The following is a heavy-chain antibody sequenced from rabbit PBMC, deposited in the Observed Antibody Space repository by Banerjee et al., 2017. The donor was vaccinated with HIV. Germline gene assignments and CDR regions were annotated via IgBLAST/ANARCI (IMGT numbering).Heavy chain of an antibody. CDR2: IFTGSSGRT. CDR3: ARGAGANSNYNL. V-gene: IGHV1S45*01. Sequence: QAQLEESGGGLVKPEGSLTLTCKAYGFDLSDYHYLCWVRQAPGKGLEWIGCIFTGSSGRTYYANWAKGRFTISRSTSLNTMTLQMASLTAADTATYFCARGAGANSNYNLWGPGTLVTVS. CDR1: GFDLSDYHY. J-gene: IGHJ4*01. D-gene: IGHD4-2*01.